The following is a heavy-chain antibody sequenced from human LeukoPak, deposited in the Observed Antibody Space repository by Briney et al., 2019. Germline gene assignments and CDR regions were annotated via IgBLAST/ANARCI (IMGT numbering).Heavy chain of an antibody. CDR3: ARDLPSGYCSSTSCYMMI. CDR1: GFTFSSYW. Sequence: GGSLRLSCAASGFTFSSYWMSWVRQAPGKGLEWVANIKQEGSEKYYVDSVKGRFTISRDNAKNSLYLQMNSLRAEDTAVYYCARDLPSGYCSSTSCYMMIWGQGTMVTVSS. D-gene: IGHD2-2*02. CDR2: IKQEGSEK. V-gene: IGHV3-7*01. J-gene: IGHJ3*02.